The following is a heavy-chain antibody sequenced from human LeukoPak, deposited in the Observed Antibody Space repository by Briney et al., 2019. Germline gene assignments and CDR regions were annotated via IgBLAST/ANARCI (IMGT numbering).Heavy chain of an antibody. J-gene: IGHJ4*02. CDR3: AREVYSSGWYTSNYFDY. V-gene: IGHV4-59*12. CDR1: DDSITMYY. Sequence: ASETLSLTCSVSDDSITMYYWTWIRQPPGKGLEWIGYVDHTGSTNYNPSLKSRVTMSVDTSKNQFSLKLSSVTAADTAVYYCAREVYSSGWYTSNYFDYWGQGTLVTVSS. CDR2: VDHTGST. D-gene: IGHD6-19*01.